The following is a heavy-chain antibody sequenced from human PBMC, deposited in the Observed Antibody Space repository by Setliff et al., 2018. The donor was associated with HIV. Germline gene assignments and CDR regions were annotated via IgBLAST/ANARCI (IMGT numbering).Heavy chain of an antibody. CDR2: INHSGST. Sequence: SETLSLTCAVYGGSLSGYHWSWIRQSPEKGLEWIGEINHSGSTNYNPSLKGRVTMSVDTSKNQFSLKLSSVTAADTAVYYCARGGGYDRSGYYPFDYWGQGTPVTVSS. D-gene: IGHD3-22*01. CDR1: GGSLSGYH. V-gene: IGHV4-34*01. CDR3: ARGGGYDRSGYYPFDY. J-gene: IGHJ4*02.